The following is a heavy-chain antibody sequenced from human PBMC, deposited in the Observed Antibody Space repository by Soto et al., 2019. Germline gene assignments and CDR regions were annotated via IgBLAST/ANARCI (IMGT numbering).Heavy chain of an antibody. Sequence: SVKVSFKASGFTFTSSAVQWVRQARGQRLEWIGWIVVGSGNTNYAQKFQERVTITRDMSTSTAYMELSSLRSEDTAVYYCAAVPPPYEFWRRGYYYYGMDVWGQGTTVTVSS. CDR2: IVVGSGNT. V-gene: IGHV1-58*01. D-gene: IGHD3-3*01. J-gene: IGHJ6*02. CDR1: GFTFTSSA. CDR3: AAVPPPYEFWRRGYYYYGMDV.